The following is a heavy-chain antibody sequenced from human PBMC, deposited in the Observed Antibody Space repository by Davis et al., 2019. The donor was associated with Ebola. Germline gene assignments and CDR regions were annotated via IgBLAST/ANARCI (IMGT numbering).Heavy chain of an antibody. V-gene: IGHV1-3*01. CDR3: ARSGSGWYYFDY. Sequence: AASVKVSCKTSGYIFTRYSIHWVRQAPGEGLEWVGWINGGNGDTKCSQKFQGRVTFTRDASASTAYMELSSLRSEDTAMYYCARSGSGWYYFDYWGQGTLVTVSS. J-gene: IGHJ4*02. CDR2: INGGNGDT. CDR1: GYIFTRYS. D-gene: IGHD6-19*01.